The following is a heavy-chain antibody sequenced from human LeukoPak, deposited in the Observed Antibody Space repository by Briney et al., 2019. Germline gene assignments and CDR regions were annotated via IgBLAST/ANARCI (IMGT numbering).Heavy chain of an antibody. J-gene: IGHJ4*02. CDR1: GFTFSSYS. CDR2: ISSSSSYI. Sequence: PGGSLRLSCAASGFTFSSYSMNWVRQAPGKGLEWVSSISSSSSYIYYADSVKGRFTISRDNAKNSLYLQMNSLRAEDTAVYCCAGVGGTYSSSFPFDYWGQGTLVTVSS. D-gene: IGHD6-13*01. CDR3: AGVGGTYSSSFPFDY. V-gene: IGHV3-21*01.